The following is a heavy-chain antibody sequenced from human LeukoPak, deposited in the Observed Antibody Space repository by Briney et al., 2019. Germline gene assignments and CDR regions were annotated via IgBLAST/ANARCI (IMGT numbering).Heavy chain of an antibody. J-gene: IGHJ3*02. D-gene: IGHD2-15*01. CDR2: IYHSGST. V-gene: IGHV4-38-2*01. Sequence: SETLSLTCAVSGYSISSGYYWGWIRQPPGKGLEWIGSIYHSGSTYYNPSLKSRVTISVDTSKNQFSLKLSSVTAADTAVYYCARGVVGVAAAIRGAFDIWGQGTMVTVSS. CDR1: GYSISSGYY. CDR3: ARGVVGVAAAIRGAFDI.